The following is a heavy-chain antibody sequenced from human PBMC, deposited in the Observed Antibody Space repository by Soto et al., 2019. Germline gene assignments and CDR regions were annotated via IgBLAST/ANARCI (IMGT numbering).Heavy chain of an antibody. J-gene: IGHJ4*02. Sequence: GGSLRLSCAASGFTFSSFALSWVRQAPGKGLEWVSAISDSGDGTDYAASVKGRFTISRDNSKNTLYLQMNSLRAEDTSVYYCAGPGYSSQDYWGQGALVTVSS. CDR1: GFTFSSFA. CDR3: AGPGYSSQDY. D-gene: IGHD5-18*01. V-gene: IGHV3-23*01. CDR2: ISDSGDGT.